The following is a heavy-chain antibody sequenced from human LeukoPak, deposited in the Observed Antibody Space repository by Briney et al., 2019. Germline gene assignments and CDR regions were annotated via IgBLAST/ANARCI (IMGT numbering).Heavy chain of an antibody. Sequence: ASVKVSCKASGYTFTSYAMHWVRQAPGQRLEWMGWINAGNGNTKYSQKFQGRVTITRDTSASTAYMELSSLRSEDTAVYYCARASGQRPAAAAPGYWGQGTLVTVSS. CDR2: INAGNGNT. D-gene: IGHD6-13*01. CDR3: ARASGQRPAAAAPGY. V-gene: IGHV1-3*01. J-gene: IGHJ4*02. CDR1: GYTFTSYA.